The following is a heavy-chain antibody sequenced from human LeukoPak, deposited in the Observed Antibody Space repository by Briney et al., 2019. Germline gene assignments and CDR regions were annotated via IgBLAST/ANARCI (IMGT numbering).Heavy chain of an antibody. D-gene: IGHD3-10*01. Sequence: SETLSLTCTISGGSISSYYWSWIRQPPGKGLECIGYIFYTGGPNYNPSLKSRVSISVDTSKNQFSLNLTSVTAADTAVYYCARKVGGWFDPWGQGTLVTVSS. CDR2: IFYTGGP. J-gene: IGHJ5*02. V-gene: IGHV4-59*01. CDR1: GGSISSYY. CDR3: ARKVGGWFDP.